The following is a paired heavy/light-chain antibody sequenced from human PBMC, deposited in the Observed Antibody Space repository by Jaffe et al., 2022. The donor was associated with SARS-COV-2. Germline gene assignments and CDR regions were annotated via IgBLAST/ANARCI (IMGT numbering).Heavy chain of an antibody. Sequence: EVQLVESGGGLVKPGGCLTLSCAVSGLTFNNAWLTWVRQAPGKGLEWVGRIKSKSDGGTTVFAAPVKGRFNMSRDDSKNMVYLQMNSLKVEDTAVYYCTLSWHWLARHNWGQGALVTVSS. D-gene: IGHD6-19*01. CDR2: IKSKSDGGTT. V-gene: IGHV3-15*01. CDR3: TLSWHWLARHN. J-gene: IGHJ4*02. CDR1: GLTFNNAW.
Light chain of an antibody. CDR1: QSLVHSDGNTY. V-gene: IGKV2-24*01. Sequence: DIVLTQTPLSSPVTLGQPASISCRSSQSLVHSDGNTYLSWLQQRPGQPPRLLIYQNSDRFSGVPDRFSGSGAGTDFTLKISRVEAEDVGVYYCMQVTQFPPTFGQGTRLEIK. J-gene: IGKJ5*01. CDR2: QNS. CDR3: MQVTQFPPT.